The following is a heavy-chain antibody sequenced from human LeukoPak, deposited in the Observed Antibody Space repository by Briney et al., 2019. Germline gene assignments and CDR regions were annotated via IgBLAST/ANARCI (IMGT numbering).Heavy chain of an antibody. CDR3: ARDRYYGDYGFDY. CDR1: GFTFSSYW. V-gene: IGHV3-7*03. J-gene: IGHJ4*02. Sequence: GGSLRLSCAASGFTFSSYWVRWVRQAPGKGLEWVANIKQDGSEKYYVDSVKGRFTISRDNAKNSLYLQMNSLRAEDTAVYYCARDRYYGDYGFDYWGQGTLVTVSS. D-gene: IGHD4-17*01. CDR2: IKQDGSEK.